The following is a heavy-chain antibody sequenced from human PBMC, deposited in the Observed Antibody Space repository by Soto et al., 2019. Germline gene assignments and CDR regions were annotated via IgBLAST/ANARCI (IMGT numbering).Heavy chain of an antibody. CDR1: GGSFSGYY. D-gene: IGHD6-13*01. V-gene: IGHV4-34*01. CDR2: INQSGST. CDR3: ARTYSSSWSPFDY. Sequence: QVQLQQWGAGLLKPSETLSLTCAVYGGSFSGYYWSWIRQPPGKGLEWIGKINQSGSTNYNPSLKSRVTISVDTSKNQFSLKLSSVTAADTAVYYCARTYSSSWSPFDYWGQGTLVTVSS. J-gene: IGHJ4*02.